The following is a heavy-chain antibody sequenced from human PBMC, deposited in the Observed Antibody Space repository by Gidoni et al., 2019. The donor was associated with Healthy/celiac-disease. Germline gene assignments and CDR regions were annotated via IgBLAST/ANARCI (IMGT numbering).Heavy chain of an antibody. CDR3: ARAGSVVEWLVQVDGMDV. Sequence: QVQLVQSGAEVKKPGASVTVSCKASGYTFTGSYMHWVRQAPGQGLEWMGRINPNSGGTNYAQKFQGRVTMTRDTSISTAYMELSRLRSDDTAVYYCARAGSVVEWLVQVDGMDVWGQGTTVTVSS. V-gene: IGHV1-2*06. CDR2: INPNSGGT. D-gene: IGHD6-19*01. CDR1: GYTFTGSY. J-gene: IGHJ6*02.